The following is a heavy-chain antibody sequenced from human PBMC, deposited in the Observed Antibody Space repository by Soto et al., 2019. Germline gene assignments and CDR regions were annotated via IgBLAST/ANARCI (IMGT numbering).Heavy chain of an antibody. V-gene: IGHV1-2*04. CDR3: ARDWYYYDSSGYYYYYYGMDV. D-gene: IGHD3-22*01. J-gene: IGHJ6*02. CDR2: INPNSGGT. Sequence: ASVKVSCKASGYTFTGYYMHWVRLAPGQGLEWMGWINPNSGGTNYAQKFQGWVTMTRDTSISTAYMELSRLRSDDTAVYYCARDWYYYDSSGYYYYYYGMDVWGQGTTVTVSS. CDR1: GYTFTGYY.